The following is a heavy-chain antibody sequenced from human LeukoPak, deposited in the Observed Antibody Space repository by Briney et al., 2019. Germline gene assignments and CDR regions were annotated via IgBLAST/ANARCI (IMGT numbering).Heavy chain of an antibody. J-gene: IGHJ4*02. CDR2: ISGSGDST. V-gene: IGHV3-23*01. D-gene: IGHD3-22*01. CDR3: AKPYYYDSSGLRTLDN. Sequence: GGSLRLSCAASGFTFSSYAMSWVRQAPGKGLEWVSFISGSGDSTYYADSVKGRFTISRDNSKNTLYLQMNSLRAEDTAVYYCAKPYYYDSSGLRTLDNWGQGTLVTVSS. CDR1: GFTFSSYA.